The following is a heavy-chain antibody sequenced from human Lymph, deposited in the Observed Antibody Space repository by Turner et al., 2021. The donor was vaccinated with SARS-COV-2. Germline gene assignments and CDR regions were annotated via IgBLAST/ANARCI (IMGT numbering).Heavy chain of an antibody. CDR1: GGSISSYY. V-gene: IGHV4-59*08. D-gene: IGHD5-18*01. J-gene: IGHJ4*02. CDR3: ARHGNELGIQL. Sequence: QVQLQESGPGLVKPSETLSLTCTVSGGSISSYYCSWIRQPPGKGLEWIGYISNSGSTNYNPTLKSRVTISLDTTKNQFSLKLSSVTAADTAVYYCARHGNELGIQLWGQGTLVTVSS. CDR2: ISNSGST.